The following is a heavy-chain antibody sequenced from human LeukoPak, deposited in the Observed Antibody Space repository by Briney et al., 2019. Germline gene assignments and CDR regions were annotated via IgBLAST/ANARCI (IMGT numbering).Heavy chain of an antibody. Sequence: SETLSLTCTVSGGSTSTFYWTWIRQPPGKGLEWIGYVYATGSTKYNPSLKSRVAITVDTSKNHFSLNLKSVTAADTAVYYCARQEARAFDYWGQGTLVTVSS. J-gene: IGHJ4*02. D-gene: IGHD3-10*01. CDR1: GGSTSTFY. CDR3: ARQEARAFDY. CDR2: VYATGST. V-gene: IGHV4-4*09.